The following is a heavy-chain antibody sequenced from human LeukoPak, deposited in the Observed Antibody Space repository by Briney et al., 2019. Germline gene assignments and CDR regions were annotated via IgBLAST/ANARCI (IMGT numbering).Heavy chain of an antibody. CDR3: AKDRSTTVSNTLGYFDY. CDR1: GFTFSNYN. V-gene: IGHV3-21*01. CDR2: ISSSSSYI. D-gene: IGHD2/OR15-2a*01. Sequence: GGSLRLSCAASGFTFSNYNMNWLRQAPGKGLEWVSSISSSSSYIYYADSVKGRFTISRDNAKNSLYLQMNSLRAEDTAVYYCAKDRSTTVSNTLGYFDYWGQGTLVTVSS. J-gene: IGHJ4*02.